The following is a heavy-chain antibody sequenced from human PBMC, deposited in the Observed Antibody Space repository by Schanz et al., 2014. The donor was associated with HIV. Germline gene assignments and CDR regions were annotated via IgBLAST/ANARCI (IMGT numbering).Heavy chain of an antibody. Sequence: QVQLQQWGAGLLKPSETLSLTCAVYGGSFSVYSWSWIRQPPGKGLEWIGYIYYSGSTYYNPSLKSRVSISVDTSKNRFSLKLSSVTAADTAVYYCARDVPSGGFDYWGQGTLVTVSS. J-gene: IGHJ4*02. D-gene: IGHD3-10*01. CDR1: GGSFSVYS. CDR2: IYYSGST. CDR3: ARDVPSGGFDY. V-gene: IGHV4-34*01.